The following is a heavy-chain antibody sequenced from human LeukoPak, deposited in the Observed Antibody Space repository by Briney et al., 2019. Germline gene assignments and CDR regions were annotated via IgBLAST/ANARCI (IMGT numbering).Heavy chain of an antibody. Sequence: SETLSLTCAVYGGSFSGYYWSWIRQPPGKGLEWIGEINHSGSTNYNPSLKSRVTISVDTSKNQFSLKLSSVTAADTAVYYCARLGVRVVPAAVFDYWGQGTLVTVSS. CDR1: GGSFSGYY. V-gene: IGHV4-34*01. CDR2: INHSGST. D-gene: IGHD2-2*01. CDR3: ARLGVRVVPAAVFDY. J-gene: IGHJ4*02.